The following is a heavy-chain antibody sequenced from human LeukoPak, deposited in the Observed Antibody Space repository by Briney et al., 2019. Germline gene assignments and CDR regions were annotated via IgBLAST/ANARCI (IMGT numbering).Heavy chain of an antibody. CDR1: GGSISSYY. D-gene: IGHD4-11*01. J-gene: IGHJ4*02. Sequence: SETLSLTCTVSGGSISSYYWSWIRQPAGKGLEWIGRIYTSGSTNYNPSLKSRVTMSVDTSKNQFSLKLSSVTAADTVVYYCARSKGSNYVGYFDYWGQGSLVTVSS. V-gene: IGHV4-4*07. CDR2: IYTSGST. CDR3: ARSKGSNYVGYFDY.